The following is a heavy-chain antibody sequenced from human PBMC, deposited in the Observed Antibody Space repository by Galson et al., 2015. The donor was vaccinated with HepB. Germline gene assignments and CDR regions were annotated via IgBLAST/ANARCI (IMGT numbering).Heavy chain of an antibody. J-gene: IGHJ2*01. Sequence: CKASGYTFTSYAMHWVRQAPGQRLEWMGWINAGNGNTKYSQKFQGRVTITRDTSASTAYMELSSLRSEDTAVYYCARDRDSGSYYWYFDLWGRGTLVTVSS. V-gene: IGHV1-3*01. CDR1: GYTFTSYA. CDR3: ARDRDSGSYYWYFDL. CDR2: INAGNGNT. D-gene: IGHD1-26*01.